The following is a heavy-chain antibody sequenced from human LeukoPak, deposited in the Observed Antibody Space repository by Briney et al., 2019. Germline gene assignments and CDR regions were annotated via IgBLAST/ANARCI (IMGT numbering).Heavy chain of an antibody. V-gene: IGHV4-34*01. Sequence: SETLSLTCAVYGGSFSGYYWSWIRQPPGKGLEWIGEINHSGSTNYNPSLKSRVTISVDTSKNQFSLRLSSVTAADTAVYYCARESRSYYYDSSGYYWDWFDPWGQGTLVTVSS. J-gene: IGHJ5*02. CDR3: ARESRSYYYDSSGYYWDWFDP. CDR1: GGSFSGYY. D-gene: IGHD3-22*01. CDR2: INHSGST.